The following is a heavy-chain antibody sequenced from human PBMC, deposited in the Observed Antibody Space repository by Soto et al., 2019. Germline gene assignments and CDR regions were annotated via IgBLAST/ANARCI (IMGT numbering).Heavy chain of an antibody. Sequence: GASVKVSCTASGYTFTSYGISWVRQAPGQGLEWMGWISAYNGNTNYAQKLQGRVTMTTDTSTSTAYMELRSLRSDDTAVYYCARNAIFGESYYYYYYMDVWGKGTTVTVSS. CDR3: ARNAIFGESYYYYYYMDV. V-gene: IGHV1-18*01. CDR2: ISAYNGNT. J-gene: IGHJ6*03. D-gene: IGHD3-3*01. CDR1: GYTFTSYG.